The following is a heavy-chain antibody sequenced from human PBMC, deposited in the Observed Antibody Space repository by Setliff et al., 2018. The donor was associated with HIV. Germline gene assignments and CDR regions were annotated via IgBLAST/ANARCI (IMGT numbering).Heavy chain of an antibody. V-gene: IGHV4-61*02. CDR1: GGSISSGSYY. Sequence: PSETLSLTCTVSGGSISSGSYYWSWIRQPAGKGLEWIGRIYTSGSTNYNPSLKSRVTISADTSKNQFSLKLSSVTAADTAVYYWARGKISPRGVVLIDYWGQGTLVTV. J-gene: IGHJ4*02. D-gene: IGHD3-22*01. CDR3: ARGKISPRGVVLIDY. CDR2: IYTSGST.